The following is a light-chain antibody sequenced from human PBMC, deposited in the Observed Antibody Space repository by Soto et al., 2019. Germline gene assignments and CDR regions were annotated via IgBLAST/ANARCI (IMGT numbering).Light chain of an antibody. CDR3: HQYGISPPLT. CDR2: GAS. V-gene: IGKV3-20*01. J-gene: IGKJ5*01. Sequence: EIVLTQSPGTLSLSPGERATLSCRASQSVSRSYLAWYQQKPGQAPRLLIYGASSRATGIPDRFSGSGSGTDFTLTISRLEPEDFAVYYCHQYGISPPLTFGQGTRLEI. CDR1: QSVSRSY.